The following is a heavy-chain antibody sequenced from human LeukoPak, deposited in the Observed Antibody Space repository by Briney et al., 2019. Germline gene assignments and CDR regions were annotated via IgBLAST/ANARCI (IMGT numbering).Heavy chain of an antibody. V-gene: IGHV1-69*04. D-gene: IGHD5-18*01. CDR1: GGTFSSNA. Sequence: SVKVSCKASGGTFSSNAISWVRQAPGQGLEWMGRIIPIFGIANYAQKFQGRVTITADKSTSTAYMELSSLRSEDTAVYYCATSVDTAMVDYWGQGTLVTVSS. CDR2: IIPIFGIA. J-gene: IGHJ4*02. CDR3: ATSVDTAMVDY.